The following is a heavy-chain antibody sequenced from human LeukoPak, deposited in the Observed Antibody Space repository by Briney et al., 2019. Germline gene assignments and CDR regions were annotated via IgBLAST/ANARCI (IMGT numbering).Heavy chain of an antibody. J-gene: IGHJ4*02. CDR1: GFTFSTYA. CDR3: AKTAPLYDSSGYYRDY. D-gene: IGHD3-22*01. Sequence: GGSLRLSCAVSGFTFSTYAMTWVRQAPGKGLEWVSGISDSGGSTYYADSVKGRFTISRDNSKNTLYLQMNSLRAEDTAVYYCAKTAPLYDSSGYYRDYWGQGTLVTVSS. CDR2: ISDSGGST. V-gene: IGHV3-23*01.